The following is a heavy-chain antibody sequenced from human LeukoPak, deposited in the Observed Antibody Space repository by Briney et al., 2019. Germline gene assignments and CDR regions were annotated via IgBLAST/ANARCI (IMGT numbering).Heavy chain of an antibody. CDR3: AKAPSRYYYDSSGPSKYWYFDL. J-gene: IGHJ2*01. CDR1: GFTFSSYA. D-gene: IGHD3-22*01. Sequence: GGSLRLSCAASGFTFSSYAMSWVRQAPGKGLGWVSAISGSGGSTYYADSVKGRFTISRDNSKNTLYLQMNSLRAEDTAVYYCAKAPSRYYYDSSGPSKYWYFDLWGRGTLVTVSS. V-gene: IGHV3-23*01. CDR2: ISGSGGST.